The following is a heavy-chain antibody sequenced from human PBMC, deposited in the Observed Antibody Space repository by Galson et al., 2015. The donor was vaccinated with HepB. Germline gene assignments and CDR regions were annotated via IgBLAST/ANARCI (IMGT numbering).Heavy chain of an antibody. CDR2: IKSRTDGGTT. J-gene: IGHJ5*02. CDR1: GFTFSNAW. V-gene: IGHV3-15*01. D-gene: IGHD4-17*01. CDR3: TTDPTYYGDYELDWFDP. Sequence: SLRLSCAASGFTFSNAWMSWVRQAPGKGLEWVGRIKSRTDGGTTDYAAPVKGRFTISRDDSKNTLYLQMNSLKTEDTAVYYCTTDPTYYGDYELDWFDPWGQGTLVTVSS.